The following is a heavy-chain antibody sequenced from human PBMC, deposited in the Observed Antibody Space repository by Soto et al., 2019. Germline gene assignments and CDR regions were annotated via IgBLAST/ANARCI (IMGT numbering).Heavy chain of an antibody. J-gene: IGHJ4*02. D-gene: IGHD3-10*01. V-gene: IGHV4-31*01. CDR2: IYYSGST. CDR1: GGSISSGGYY. Sequence: QVQLQESGPGLVKPSQTLSLTCTVSGGSISSGGYYWSWLRQHPGKGLEWIGYIYYSGSTYYNPYPKTPVTISVYTSKNQFSLKLSLVTAADTAVYYCARGVTMVRGVIHTPYFDYWGQGTLVTVSS. CDR3: ARGVTMVRGVIHTPYFDY.